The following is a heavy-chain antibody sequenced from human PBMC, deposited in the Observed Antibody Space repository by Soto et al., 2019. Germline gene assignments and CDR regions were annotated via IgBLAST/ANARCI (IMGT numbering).Heavy chain of an antibody. CDR1: GGTFSSYA. CDR2: IIPIFGTA. Sequence: ASVKVSCKASGGTFSSYAISWVRQAPGQGLEWMGGIIPIFGTANYAQKFQGRVTITADESTSTAYMELSSLRSEDTAVYYCASGLDYYYGMDVWGQGTTVTVSS. CDR3: ASGLDYYYGMDV. J-gene: IGHJ6*02. V-gene: IGHV1-69*13. D-gene: IGHD3-10*01.